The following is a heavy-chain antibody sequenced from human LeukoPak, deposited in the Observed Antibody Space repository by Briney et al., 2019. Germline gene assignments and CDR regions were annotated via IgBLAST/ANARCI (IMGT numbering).Heavy chain of an antibody. V-gene: IGHV1-69*04. D-gene: IGHD3-22*01. CDR2: IIPILGIA. J-gene: IGHJ4*02. CDR3: AREREDSSDY. CDR1: GGTFSSYT. Sequence: GASVKVSCKASGGTFSSYTISWVRQAPGQGLGWMGRIIPILGIANYAQKFQGRVTITANKSTSTAYMELSSLRSEDTAVYYCAREREDSSDYWGQGTLVTVSS.